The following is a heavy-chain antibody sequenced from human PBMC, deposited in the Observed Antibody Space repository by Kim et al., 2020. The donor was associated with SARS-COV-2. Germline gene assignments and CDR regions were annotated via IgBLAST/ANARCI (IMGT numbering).Heavy chain of an antibody. CDR1: GFTFSSYS. V-gene: IGHV3-21*01. CDR3: ARTRFFGVVTPGPMDV. Sequence: GGSLRLSCAASGFTFSSYSMNWVRQAPGKGLEWVSSISSSSSSYIYYADSVKGRFTISRDNAKNSLYLQMNSLRAEDTAVYYCARTRFFGVVTPGPMDVWGQGTTVTVSS. J-gene: IGHJ6*02. D-gene: IGHD3-3*01. CDR2: ISSSSSSYI.